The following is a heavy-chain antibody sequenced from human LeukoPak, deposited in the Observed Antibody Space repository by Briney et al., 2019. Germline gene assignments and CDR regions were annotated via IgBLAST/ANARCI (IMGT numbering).Heavy chain of an antibody. CDR1: GGTFSSYA. CDR3: ASNPRYYYYYGMDV. J-gene: IGHJ6*02. V-gene: IGHV1-69*13. CDR2: IIPIFGTA. D-gene: IGHD1-14*01. Sequence: SVKVSCKASGGTFSSYAISWVRQAPGQGLEWMGGIIPIFGTANYAQTFQGRVTITADESTSTAYMELSSLRSEDTAVYYCASNPRYYYYYGMDVWGQRTTVTVSS.